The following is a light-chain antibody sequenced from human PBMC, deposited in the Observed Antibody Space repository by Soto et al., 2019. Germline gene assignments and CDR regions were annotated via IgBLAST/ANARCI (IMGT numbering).Light chain of an antibody. CDR2: GAS. CDR1: QSVNAN. Sequence: EVVMTQSPATLSVSPGERATLSCRASQSVNANLAWYQQKPGQAPRLLIHGASNRATGIPARFSGSGFGTEFILTISSLQSEDFAVYYRQQYSTWLWTFGQGTKVEI. V-gene: IGKV3-15*01. CDR3: QQYSTWLWT. J-gene: IGKJ1*01.